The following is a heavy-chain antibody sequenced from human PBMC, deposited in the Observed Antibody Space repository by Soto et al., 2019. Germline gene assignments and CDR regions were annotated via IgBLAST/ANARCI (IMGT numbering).Heavy chain of an antibody. Sequence: GGSLRLSCAASGFTFSSYGMHWVRQAPGKGLEWVAVISYDGSNKYYADSVKGRFTISRDNSKNTLYLQMNSLRAEDTAVYYCAKTTRVPWRFGEHNYYYGMDVWGQGTTVTVSS. CDR1: GFTFSSYG. CDR3: AKTTRVPWRFGEHNYYYGMDV. CDR2: ISYDGSNK. J-gene: IGHJ6*02. V-gene: IGHV3-30*18. D-gene: IGHD3-10*01.